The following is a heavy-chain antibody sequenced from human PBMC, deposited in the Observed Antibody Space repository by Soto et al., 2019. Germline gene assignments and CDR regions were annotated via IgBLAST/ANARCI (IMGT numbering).Heavy chain of an antibody. Sequence: GGSLRLSCAASGVTFSSYAMSWVRQAPGKGLEWVSAISGSAGSTYYADSVKGRFTISRDNSKNTLYLQMNSLRVEDTAVYYCALGLTGAPYYAMDVWGQGTTVPVSS. CDR3: ALGLTGAPYYAMDV. CDR1: GVTFSSYA. V-gene: IGHV3-23*01. D-gene: IGHD7-27*01. J-gene: IGHJ6*02. CDR2: ISGSAGST.